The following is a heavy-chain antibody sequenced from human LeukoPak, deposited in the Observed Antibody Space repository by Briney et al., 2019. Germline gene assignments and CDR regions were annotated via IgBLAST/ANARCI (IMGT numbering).Heavy chain of an antibody. D-gene: IGHD3-3*01. J-gene: IGHJ4*02. V-gene: IGHV3-30*02. CDR2: IRYDGSNK. CDR3: AKDRYYDFWSGYQIDY. CDR1: GFTFNTYW. Sequence: GGSLRLSCAASGFTFNTYWMIWVRQAPGKGLEWVAFIRYDGSNKYYADSVKGRFTISRDNSKNTLYLQMNSLRAEDTAVYYCAKDRYYDFWSGYQIDYWGQGTLVTVSS.